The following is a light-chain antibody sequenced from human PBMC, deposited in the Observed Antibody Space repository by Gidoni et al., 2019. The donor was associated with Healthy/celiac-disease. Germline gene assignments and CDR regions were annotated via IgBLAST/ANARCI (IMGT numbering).Light chain of an antibody. V-gene: IGKV3-20*01. Sequence: ATLSCRASQSVSSSYLAWYQQKPGQAPRLLIYGASSRATGIPDRFSGSGSGTDFTLTISRLEPEDFAVYYCQQYGSTRTFGQGTKLEIK. CDR1: QSVSSSY. CDR2: GAS. J-gene: IGKJ2*01. CDR3: QQYGSTRT.